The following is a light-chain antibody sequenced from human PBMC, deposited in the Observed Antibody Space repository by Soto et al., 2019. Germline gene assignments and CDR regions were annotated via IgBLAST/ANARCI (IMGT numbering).Light chain of an antibody. CDR2: GAS. J-gene: IGKJ1*01. CDR3: QQYSNRPPWT. Sequence: EIVMTQSPATLSVSPGERATLSCRASQSVGSNLAWYQQKPGQAPRLLISGASTRATGIPARVSGSGSGTEFTLTISSLQTEDFAVYYCQQYSNRPPWTFGQGTKVEIK. CDR1: QSVGSN. V-gene: IGKV3-15*01.